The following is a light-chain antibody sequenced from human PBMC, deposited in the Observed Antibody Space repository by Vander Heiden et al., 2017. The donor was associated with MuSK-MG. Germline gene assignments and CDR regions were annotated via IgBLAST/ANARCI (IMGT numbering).Light chain of an antibody. Sequence: DIQMTQSPSSLSASVGDRVTITCRASQSISSYLNWYQQKPGKAPKLLIYAASSLQRAVPSTFSGSGPGTDFTLTISRLQPEALAPSYSQQSYSTLFTFGPGTNVDIK. J-gene: IGKJ3*01. CDR2: AAS. V-gene: IGKV1-39*01. CDR3: QQSYSTLFT. CDR1: QSISSY.